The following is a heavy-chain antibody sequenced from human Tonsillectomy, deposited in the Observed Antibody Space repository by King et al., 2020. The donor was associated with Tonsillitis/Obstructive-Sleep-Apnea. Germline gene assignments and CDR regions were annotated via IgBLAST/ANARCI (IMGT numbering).Heavy chain of an antibody. J-gene: IGHJ4*02. V-gene: IGHV3-21*01. Sequence: VQLVESGGGLVKPGGSLRLSCAASGFTFSSYSMNWVRQAPGKGLEWVSSISSSSSYIYYADSVKGRFTISRDNAKNSLYLQMNSLRAEDMAVYYCARVMCSSTSCYIDYWGQGTLVTVSS. CDR2: ISSSSSYI. CDR1: GFTFSSYS. D-gene: IGHD2-2*02. CDR3: ARVMCSSTSCYIDY.